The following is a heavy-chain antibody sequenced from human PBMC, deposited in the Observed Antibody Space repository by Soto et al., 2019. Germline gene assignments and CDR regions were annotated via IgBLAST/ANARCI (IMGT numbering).Heavy chain of an antibody. Sequence: VKVSCKASGYSFTSYYLHWVRQAPGQGPEGMGLINPSGGSTTYSQKFQGRVTMTRDTSTTTVYMELSALRSEDTAFYYCETIQRGDSYDYSGCGAFHFDHRCQGTLVTVSS. D-gene: IGHD5-18*01. V-gene: IGHV1-46*01. CDR1: GYSFTSYY. CDR3: ETIQRGDSYDYSGCGAFHFDH. J-gene: IGHJ4*02. CDR2: INPSGGST.